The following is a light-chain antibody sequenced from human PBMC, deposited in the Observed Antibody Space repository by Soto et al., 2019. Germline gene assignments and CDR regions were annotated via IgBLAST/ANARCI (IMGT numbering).Light chain of an antibody. J-gene: IGKJ5*01. CDR1: QSVSSY. CDR2: DAS. CDR3: QQRINWPPIT. Sequence: EIVLTQSPATLSLSPGERATLSCRASQSVSSYLAWYQQKPGQAPRLLIYDASNRATGIPARFSGSGSGTDFTLTIISLKPEDFAVYYCQQRINWPPITFGQGTRLEIK. V-gene: IGKV3-11*01.